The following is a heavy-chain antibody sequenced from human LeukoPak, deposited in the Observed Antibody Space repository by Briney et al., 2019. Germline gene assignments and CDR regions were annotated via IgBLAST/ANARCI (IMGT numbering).Heavy chain of an antibody. CDR2: IIPIFGTA. V-gene: IGHV1-69*05. J-gene: IGHJ6*03. CDR1: GGTFSSYA. Sequence: ASVKVSCKASGGTFSSYAISWVRQAPGQGLEWMGGIIPIFGTANYAQKFQGRVTITTDESTSTAYMELSSLRSEDTAMYYCARDEYYDSSGYYSYYYYYYMDVWGKGTTVTVSS. CDR3: ARDEYYDSSGYYSYYYYYYMDV. D-gene: IGHD3-22*01.